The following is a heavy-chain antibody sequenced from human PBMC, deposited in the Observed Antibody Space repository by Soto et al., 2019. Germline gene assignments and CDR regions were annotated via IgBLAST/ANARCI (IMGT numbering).Heavy chain of an antibody. D-gene: IGHD3-10*01. Sequence: GGSLRLSCAASGFTFSSYGMHWVRQAPGKGLEWVAVIWYDGSNKYYADSVKGRFTISRDNSKNTLYLQMNSLRAEDTAVYYCARDKRTIWFGEPTFYMDVWGKGTTVTVSS. CDR3: ARDKRTIWFGEPTFYMDV. CDR2: IWYDGSNK. CDR1: GFTFSSYG. J-gene: IGHJ6*03. V-gene: IGHV3-33*01.